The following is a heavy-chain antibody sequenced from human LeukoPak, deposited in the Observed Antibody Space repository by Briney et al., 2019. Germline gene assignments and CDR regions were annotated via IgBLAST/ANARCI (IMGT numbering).Heavy chain of an antibody. Sequence: SETLSLTCAVYGGSFSGYYWSWIRQPPGKGLEWIGEINHSGSTNYNPSLKSRVTISVDTSKNQFSLKLSSVTAADTAVYYCAREKARSHIAVVPAAHRGWFDPWGQGTLVTVSS. CDR3: AREKARSHIAVVPAAHRGWFDP. V-gene: IGHV4-34*01. D-gene: IGHD2-2*01. CDR1: GGSFSGYY. J-gene: IGHJ5*02. CDR2: INHSGST.